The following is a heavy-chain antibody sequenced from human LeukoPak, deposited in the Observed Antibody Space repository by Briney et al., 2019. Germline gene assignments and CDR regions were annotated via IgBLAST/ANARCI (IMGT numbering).Heavy chain of an antibody. CDR2: ISGSGGSA. CDR1: GFTSSNYA. D-gene: IGHD6-19*01. Sequence: PGGSLRLSCAASGFTSSNYAMTWVRQAPGKGLEWVSTISGSGGSAYYADSVKGRFTISRDNSKNTLFLQMNSLRAEDTALYYYAKLSGKTVAGTNYYFDYWGQGTLVTVSS. V-gene: IGHV3-23*01. J-gene: IGHJ4*02. CDR3: AKLSGKTVAGTNYYFDY.